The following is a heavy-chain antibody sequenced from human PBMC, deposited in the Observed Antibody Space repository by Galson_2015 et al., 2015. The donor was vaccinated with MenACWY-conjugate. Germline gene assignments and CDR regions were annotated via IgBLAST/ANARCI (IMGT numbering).Heavy chain of an antibody. Sequence: SLRLSCAASGFTFNNYWMSWVRQVPGKGPEWVANIKQDGSEKYYVDSVRGRFTVSRDNAKSSLFLQMNSLGAEDTAVYYCARDLGFHCSHNDCYSPYWGHGTLVTVSS. J-gene: IGHJ4*01. CDR3: ARDLGFHCSHNDCYSPY. V-gene: IGHV3-7*03. CDR1: GFTFNNYW. CDR2: IKQDGSEK. D-gene: IGHD2-15*01.